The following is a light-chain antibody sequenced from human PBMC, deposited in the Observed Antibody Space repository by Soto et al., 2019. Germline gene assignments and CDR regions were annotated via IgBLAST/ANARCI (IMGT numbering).Light chain of an antibody. CDR2: GAS. V-gene: IGKV3-15*01. Sequence: EIVMTQSPATLSVSPGERATLSCRASQSVSSNLVWYQQKPGQAPRLLIYGASTRATGIPARFSGSGSGTEFTLTISSLQSEDFAVYYCQQYGTWWTFGQGTKVEIK. CDR1: QSVSSN. CDR3: QQYGTWWT. J-gene: IGKJ1*01.